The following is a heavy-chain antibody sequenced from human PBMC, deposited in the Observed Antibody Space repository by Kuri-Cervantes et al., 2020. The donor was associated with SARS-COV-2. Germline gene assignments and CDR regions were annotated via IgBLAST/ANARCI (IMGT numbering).Heavy chain of an antibody. Sequence: GGSLRLSCKGSGYSFTSYWIGWVRQMPGKGLEWMGIIYPGDSDTRYSPSFQGQVTISADKSISTAYLQWSSLKASDTAMYYCARLPCDTIFGSGGSCYSSTNYYYYGMDVWGQGTTVTVSS. CDR1: GYSFTSYW. CDR2: IYPGDSDT. CDR3: ARLPCDTIFGSGGSCYSSTNYYYYGMDV. J-gene: IGHJ6*02. D-gene: IGHD2-15*01. V-gene: IGHV5-51*01.